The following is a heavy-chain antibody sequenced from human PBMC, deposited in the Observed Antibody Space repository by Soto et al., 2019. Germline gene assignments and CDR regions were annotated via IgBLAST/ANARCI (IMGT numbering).Heavy chain of an antibody. CDR3: ARQIYDSDTGPNFQYYFDS. V-gene: IGHV5-10-1*01. D-gene: IGHD3-22*01. CDR1: GYSFAGYW. J-gene: IGHJ4*02. Sequence: GESLRISCKVSGYSFAGYWITWVRQKPGKGLEWMGRIDPSDSQTYYSPSFRGHVTISVTKSITTVFLQWSSLRASDTAMYYCARQIYDSDTGPNFQYYFDSWGQGTPVTVAS. CDR2: IDPSDSQT.